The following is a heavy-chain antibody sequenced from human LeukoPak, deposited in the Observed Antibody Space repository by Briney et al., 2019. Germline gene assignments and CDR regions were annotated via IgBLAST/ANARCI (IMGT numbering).Heavy chain of an antibody. CDR3: ARELIDYDILTGSLNWFDP. CDR2: IYYSGST. Sequence: SETLSLTCTVSGGSISSYCWSWIRQPPGKGLEWIGYIYYSGSTNYNPSLKSRVTISVDTSKNQFSLKLSSVTAADTAVYYCARELIDYDILTGSLNWFDPWGQGTLVTVSS. V-gene: IGHV4-59*01. D-gene: IGHD3-9*01. J-gene: IGHJ5*02. CDR1: GGSISSYC.